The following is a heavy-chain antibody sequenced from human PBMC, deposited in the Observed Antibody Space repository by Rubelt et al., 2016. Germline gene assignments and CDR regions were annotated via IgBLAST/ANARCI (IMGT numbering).Heavy chain of an antibody. Sequence: GNTKYSQKFQGRVTITRDTSASTAYMGLSSLRSEDTAVYYCARVGEGSGWNLFDYWGQGTLVTVSS. V-gene: IGHV1-3*01. D-gene: IGHD6-19*01. J-gene: IGHJ4*02. CDR3: ARVGEGSGWNLFDY. CDR2: GNT.